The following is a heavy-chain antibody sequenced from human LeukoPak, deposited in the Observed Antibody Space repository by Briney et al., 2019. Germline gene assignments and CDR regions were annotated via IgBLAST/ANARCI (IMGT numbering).Heavy chain of an antibody. D-gene: IGHD2-15*01. J-gene: IGHJ5*02. Sequence: ASVKVSCKASGYTFTSYDINWVRQATGQGLEWMGWMNPNSGITGYAQKFQGRVTMTRNTSISTAYMELSSLRSEDTAVYYCARGKWSRTPGYCSGGSCFVYWFDPWGQGTLVTVSS. CDR2: MNPNSGIT. V-gene: IGHV1-8*01. CDR1: GYTFTSYD. CDR3: ARGKWSRTPGYCSGGSCFVYWFDP.